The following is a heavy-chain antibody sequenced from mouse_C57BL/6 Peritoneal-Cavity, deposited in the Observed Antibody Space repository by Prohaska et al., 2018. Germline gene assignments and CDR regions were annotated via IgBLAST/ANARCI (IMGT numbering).Heavy chain of an antibody. CDR1: GYTFTGYW. J-gene: IGHJ2*01. D-gene: IGHD1-1*01. V-gene: IGHV1-9*01. Sequence: KLSCKATGYTFTGYWIEWVKQRPVHGLECIGEILPGSGSTNYNEKFKGKATFTADTTSNTAYMQLSGLTNEDSANYCCGRGTTVPDFDYWGQGTTLTVSS. CDR3: GRGTTVPDFDY. CDR2: ILPGSGST.